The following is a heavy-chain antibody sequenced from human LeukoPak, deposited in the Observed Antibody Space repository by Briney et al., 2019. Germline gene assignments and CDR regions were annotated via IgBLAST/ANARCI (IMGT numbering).Heavy chain of an antibody. J-gene: IGHJ4*02. Sequence: GSLRLSCAASGFTFSSYSMNWVRQPPGKGLEWIGSIYYSGSTYYNPSLKSRVTISVDTSKNQFSLKLSSVTAADTAVYYCARRAVAATFDYWGQGTLVTVSS. CDR2: IYYSGST. D-gene: IGHD6-19*01. CDR3: ARRAVAATFDY. CDR1: GFTFSSYSMN. V-gene: IGHV4-39*01.